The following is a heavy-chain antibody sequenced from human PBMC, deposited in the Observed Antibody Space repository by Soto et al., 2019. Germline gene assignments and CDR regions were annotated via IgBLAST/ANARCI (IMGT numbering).Heavy chain of an antibody. CDR2: ISGSSSDT. V-gene: IGHV3-11*06. Sequence: PGGTLRLSCAASGFTFXDWYMGWIRQAPGRGLEWLSYISGSSSDTNYAESVKGRFTISRDNAKNSLDLQMNGLRAEHTAMYYCVKVVREPELWGRGTLVTVSS. CDR1: GFTFXDWY. D-gene: IGHD2-15*01. CDR3: VKVVREPEL. J-gene: IGHJ4*02.